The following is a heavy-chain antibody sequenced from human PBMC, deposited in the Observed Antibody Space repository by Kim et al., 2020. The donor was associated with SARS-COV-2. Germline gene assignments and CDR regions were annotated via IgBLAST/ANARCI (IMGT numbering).Heavy chain of an antibody. CDR1: GGSIGGTSHY. CDR2: VYYSGST. CDR3: AREGGSGSYSTLNWFDP. V-gene: IGHV4-39*02. Sequence: SETLSLTCTVSGGSIGGTSHYWVWIRQPPGKGPEWIGSVYYSGSTSYNPSLKSRVAISVDTSKNQFSLKLSSVTAADTALYYCAREGGSGSYSTLNWFDPWGQGTLVTVSS. J-gene: IGHJ5*02. D-gene: IGHD3-10*01.